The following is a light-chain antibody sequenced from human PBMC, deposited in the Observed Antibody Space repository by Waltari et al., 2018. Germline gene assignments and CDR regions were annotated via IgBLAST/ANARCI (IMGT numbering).Light chain of an antibody. V-gene: IGKV2-30*02. Sequence: DVVMTQSPLSLAVNLGQPASISCCPSQSLVQSDGSIFLNWFHQKPGQSPRRLIYKVSNRESGVPDRFSGSGSGTDFTLKISRVEAEDVGIYYCLQSSQWPYAFGQGTKLEIK. CDR3: LQSSQWPYA. CDR1: QSLVQSDGSIF. CDR2: KVS. J-gene: IGKJ2*01.